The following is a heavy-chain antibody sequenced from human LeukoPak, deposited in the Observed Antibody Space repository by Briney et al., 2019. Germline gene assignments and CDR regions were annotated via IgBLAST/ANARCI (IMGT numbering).Heavy chain of an antibody. V-gene: IGHV7-4-1*02. CDR3: ARDPHQIVGATTFFDY. D-gene: IGHD1-26*01. J-gene: IGHJ4*02. Sequence: ASVKVSCKASGYTFSNYGMNWVRQAPGQGLEWMGWINTNTGNPTYAQGFTGRFVFSLDTSVSTAYLQISSLKAEDTAVYYCARDPHQIVGATTFFDYWGQGTLVTVSS. CDR2: INTNTGNP. CDR1: GYTFSNYG.